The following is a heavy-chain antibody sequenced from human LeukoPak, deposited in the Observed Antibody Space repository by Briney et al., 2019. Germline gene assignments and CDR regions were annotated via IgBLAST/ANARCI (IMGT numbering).Heavy chain of an antibody. J-gene: IGHJ6*02. Sequence: GGSLRLSCAASGFTFSSYSMNRVRQAPGKGLEWVSSISSSSSYIYYADSVKGRFTISRDNAKNSLYLQMNSLRAEDTAVYYCARARQRHDILTGYIHYGMDVWGQGTTVTVSS. CDR1: GFTFSSYS. CDR3: ARARQRHDILTGYIHYGMDV. CDR2: ISSSSSYI. D-gene: IGHD3-9*01. V-gene: IGHV3-21*01.